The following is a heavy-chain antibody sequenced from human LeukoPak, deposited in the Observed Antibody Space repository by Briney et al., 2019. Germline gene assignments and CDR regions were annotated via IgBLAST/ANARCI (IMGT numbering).Heavy chain of an antibody. CDR3: ARGVRYCSSTSCYSPYYYMDV. J-gene: IGHJ6*03. CDR1: GYTFTSYG. Sequence: ASVKVSCKASGYTFTSYGISWVRQAPGQGLEWMGWISAYNGNTNYAQKLQGRVTMTTDTSTSTAYMELRSLRSDDTAVYYCARGVRYCSSTSCYSPYYYMDVWGKGTTVTVSS. CDR2: ISAYNGNT. D-gene: IGHD2-2*02. V-gene: IGHV1-18*01.